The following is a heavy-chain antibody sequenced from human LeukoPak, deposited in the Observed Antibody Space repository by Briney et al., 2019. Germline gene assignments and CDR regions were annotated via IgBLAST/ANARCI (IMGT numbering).Heavy chain of an antibody. D-gene: IGHD3-22*01. CDR3: ARGIVALNWFDP. V-gene: IGHV4-59*01. CDR2: IYYSGNT. Sequence: SETLSLTCAVYGGSFSGYYWSWIRQPPGKGLEWIGYIYYSGNTNYNPSLKSRVTISVDTSKNQFSLKLSSVTAADTAVYYCARGIVALNWFDPWGQGALVTASS. J-gene: IGHJ5*02. CDR1: GGSFSGYY.